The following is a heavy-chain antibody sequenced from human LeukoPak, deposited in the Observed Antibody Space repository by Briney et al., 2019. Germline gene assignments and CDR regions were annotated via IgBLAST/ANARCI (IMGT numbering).Heavy chain of an antibody. CDR1: GDSISSYD. J-gene: IGHJ4*02. D-gene: IGHD4-17*01. CDR2: ISASGST. CDR3: ARERAVTTYYYFDY. V-gene: IGHV4-4*07. Sequence: SETLSLTCTVSGDSISSYDWSWIRQPAGKGLEWIGRISASGSTRYNPSLKSRVTISVDTSKNQFSLKLSSVTAADTAVYYCARERAVTTYYYFDYWGQGTLVTVSS.